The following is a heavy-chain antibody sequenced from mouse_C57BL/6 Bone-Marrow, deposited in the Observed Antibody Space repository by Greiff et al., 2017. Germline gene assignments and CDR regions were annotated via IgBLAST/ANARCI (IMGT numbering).Heavy chain of an antibody. CDR1: GYTFTDYE. J-gene: IGHJ1*03. D-gene: IGHD2-1*01. Sequence: QVQLQQSGAELVRPGASVTLSCKASGYTFTDYEMHWVKQTPVHVLEWIGAIDPETGGTAYNQKFKGKAILTADKSSSTAYMELRSLTSEDSAVYYGTRDGNWYFDVWGTGTTVTVSS. V-gene: IGHV1-15*01. CDR2: IDPETGGT. CDR3: TRDGNWYFDV.